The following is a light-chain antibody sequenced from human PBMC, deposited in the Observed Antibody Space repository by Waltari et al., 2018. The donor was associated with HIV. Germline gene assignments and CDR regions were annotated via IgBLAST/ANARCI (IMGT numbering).Light chain of an antibody. J-gene: IGLJ3*02. CDR1: NLGHKY. V-gene: IGLV3-1*01. CDR2: QDT. Sequence: SYDLTQPPSVSVSSGQTATVTCSGVNLGHKYVSWYQQRSGQSPVLVIYQDTKRPPGFPERFFGSTSENTATLTINETQPLDEAHYSCQAWDSGTIVFGGGTSLTVL. CDR3: QAWDSGTIV.